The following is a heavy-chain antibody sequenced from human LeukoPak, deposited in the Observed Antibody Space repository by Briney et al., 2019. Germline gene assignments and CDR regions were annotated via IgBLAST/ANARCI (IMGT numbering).Heavy chain of an antibody. CDR3: TTRSGDFWGSFVK. J-gene: IGHJ4*02. V-gene: IGHV1-24*01. Sequence: ASVKVSCKVSGNSLSELSIQWVRQAPGKGLECMGGFDPEEAKMVYAQNFQGRVTMTEDTSTQTAYMELSGLTSDDTAVYYCTTRSGDFWGSFVKWGQGTLVTVSS. D-gene: IGHD3-3*01. CDR1: GNSLSELS. CDR2: FDPEEAKM.